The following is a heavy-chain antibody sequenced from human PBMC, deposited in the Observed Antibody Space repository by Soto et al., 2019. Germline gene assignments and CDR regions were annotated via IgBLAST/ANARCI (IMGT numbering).Heavy chain of an antibody. CDR2: FVPKFGSI. Sequence: VQLVQSGAEVKKPGSSVKVSCKASGGTFRSYSLTWVRQARGQGLEWMGGFVPKFGSINYAQKFQARMTITADESTSTADMELSSLRSEDTAVYYCVTGDNYYFDYWGQGTRVTVSS. V-gene: IGHV1-69*01. CDR1: GGTFRSYS. J-gene: IGHJ4*02. D-gene: IGHD1-20*01. CDR3: VTGDNYYFDY.